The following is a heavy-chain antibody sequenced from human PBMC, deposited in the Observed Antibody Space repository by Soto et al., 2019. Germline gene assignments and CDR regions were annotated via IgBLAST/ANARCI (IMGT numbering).Heavy chain of an antibody. CDR3: ARFRMWWFDP. J-gene: IGHJ5*02. CDR1: GYTFTSYA. CDR2: INAGNGNT. D-gene: IGHD2-21*01. Sequence: QVQLVQSGAEEKKPGASVKVSCKASGYTFTSYAMHWVRQAPGQRLEWMGWINAGNGNTKYSQKFQGRVTITRDTSASTAYMELSSQRSEDTAVYYCARFRMWWFDPWGQGTLVTVSS. V-gene: IGHV1-3*05.